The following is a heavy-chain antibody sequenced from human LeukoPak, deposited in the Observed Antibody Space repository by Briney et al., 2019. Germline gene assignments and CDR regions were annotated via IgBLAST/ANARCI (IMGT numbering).Heavy chain of an antibody. CDR2: ISANNGDT. J-gene: IGHJ4*02. D-gene: IGHD2-15*01. V-gene: IGHV1-18*01. CDR1: GYTFTRYG. CDR3: ARDFFHGHCAGLSCFLLDY. Sequence: VASVKVSCKASGYTFTRYGISWVRQAPGQGLEWMGWISANNGDTNSAQKFQGRVTMTTDTSTSTAYMELRGLRSDDTAVYYCARDFFHGHCAGLSCFLLDYWGQGSLVTVSS.